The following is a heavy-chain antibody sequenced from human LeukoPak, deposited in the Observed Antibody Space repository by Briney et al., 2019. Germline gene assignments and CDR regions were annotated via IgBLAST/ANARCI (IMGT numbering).Heavy chain of an antibody. D-gene: IGHD6-13*01. V-gene: IGHV4-4*07. Sequence: PSETLSLTCTVSGGSISSYYWSWIRQPAGKGLEWIGRIYTSGSTNYNPSLKSRVTMSVDTSKNQFSLKLSSVTAADTAVYYCASMAGDSSSANFDYLGQGTLVTVSS. CDR2: IYTSGST. J-gene: IGHJ4*02. CDR1: GGSISSYY. CDR3: ASMAGDSSSANFDY.